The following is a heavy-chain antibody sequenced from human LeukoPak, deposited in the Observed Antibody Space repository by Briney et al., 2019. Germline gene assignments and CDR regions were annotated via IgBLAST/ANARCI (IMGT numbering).Heavy chain of an antibody. Sequence: GGSLRLSCVASGFSVSGNYMSWVRQAPGKGLAWVSVVFSGGRTYYADSVKGRFTISRDNSKNILYLQMNSLRAEDTAVYCCARDVGGIDYWGQGTLVTVSS. D-gene: IGHD3-16*01. CDR3: ARDVGGIDY. J-gene: IGHJ4*02. CDR2: VFSGGRT. V-gene: IGHV3-66*01. CDR1: GFSVSGNY.